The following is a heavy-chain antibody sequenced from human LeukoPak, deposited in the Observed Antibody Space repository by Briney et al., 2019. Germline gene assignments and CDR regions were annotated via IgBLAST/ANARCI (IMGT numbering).Heavy chain of an antibody. D-gene: IGHD5-18*01. V-gene: IGHV1-46*01. Sequence: ASVKVSCKASGFTFTNYNLHWVRQAPGQRLEWMGIINPSGGSTNYAQNFQGRVTMTRDTSTSTVYMELSSLRSEDTAVYYCARSPPLLGYSYGLYYMDVWGKGTTVTVSS. J-gene: IGHJ6*03. CDR3: ARSPPLLGYSYGLYYMDV. CDR1: GFTFTNYN. CDR2: INPSGGST.